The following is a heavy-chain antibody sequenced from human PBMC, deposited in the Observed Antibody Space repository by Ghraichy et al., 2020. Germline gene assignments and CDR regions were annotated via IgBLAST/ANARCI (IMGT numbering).Heavy chain of an antibody. CDR3: ARGGLSDWYFDL. Sequence: LSLTCAASGFTFSSYNMNWVRQAPGKGLEWVSYISSSSSTIYYADSVKGRFTISRDNAKNSLYLQMNSLRDEDTAVYYCARGGLSDWYFDLWGRGTLVTVSS. CDR1: GFTFSSYN. V-gene: IGHV3-48*02. J-gene: IGHJ2*01. CDR2: ISSSSSTI. D-gene: IGHD3-16*01.